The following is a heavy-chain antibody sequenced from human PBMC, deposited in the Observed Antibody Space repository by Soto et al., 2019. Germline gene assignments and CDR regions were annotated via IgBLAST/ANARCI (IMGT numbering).Heavy chain of an antibody. V-gene: IGHV4-34*10. CDR1: GGSFRNYY. CDR2: INTSGST. J-gene: IGHJ6*02. Sequence: SETLSLTCGVYGGSFRNYYWIWVRQPPGKGLEWIGEINTSGSTNYNPSLKSRITMSVDTSKNQFSLKLSSVTAADTAVYYCARVVMIRGYYYYYGMDVWGQGTTVTVSS. CDR3: ARVVMIRGYYYYYGMDV. D-gene: IGHD3-10*01.